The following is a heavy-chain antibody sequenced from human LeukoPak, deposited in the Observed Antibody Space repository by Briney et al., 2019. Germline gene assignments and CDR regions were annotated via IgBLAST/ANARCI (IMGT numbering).Heavy chain of an antibody. V-gene: IGHV4-34*01. CDR1: GGSFSGYY. J-gene: IGHJ4*02. D-gene: IGHD3-3*01. CDR2: INHSGTT. CDR3: ARGFGVVIDY. Sequence: SETLSLTCAVYGGSFSGYYWSWIRQPPGKGLEWIGEINHSGTTNYNPSLKSRVTISVDTSKNQFSLKLSSVTAADTAVYYCARGFGVVIDYWGQGTLVTVSS.